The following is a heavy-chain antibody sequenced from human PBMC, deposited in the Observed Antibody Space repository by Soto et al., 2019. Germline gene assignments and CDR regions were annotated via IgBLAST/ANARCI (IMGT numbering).Heavy chain of an antibody. CDR2: IYHSGST. V-gene: IGHV4-30-2*01. J-gene: IGHJ3*02. CDR1: GGSISSGGYS. Sequence: PSETLSLPCAVSGGSISSGGYSWSWIRQPPGKGLEWIGYIYHSGSTYYNPSLKSRVTISVDRSKNQFSLKLSSVTAADKDVYDCARDNDCSSTICPERYAFDIWCQGTLVT. CDR3: ARDNDCSSTICPERYAFDI. D-gene: IGHD2-2*01.